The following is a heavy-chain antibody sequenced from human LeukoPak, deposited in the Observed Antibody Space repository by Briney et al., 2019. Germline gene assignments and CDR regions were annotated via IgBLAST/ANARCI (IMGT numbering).Heavy chain of an antibody. D-gene: IGHD6-6*01. Sequence: GGSLRLSCAESGFTFSSYGMHWVRQAPGKGLEWVAFIRYDGSNKYYADSVKGRFTISRDNSKNTLYLQMNSLRAEDTPVYYCATLRSSSSWSWDYWGQGTLVSVSS. J-gene: IGHJ4*02. CDR2: IRYDGSNK. CDR1: GFTFSSYG. V-gene: IGHV3-30*02. CDR3: ATLRSSSSWSWDY.